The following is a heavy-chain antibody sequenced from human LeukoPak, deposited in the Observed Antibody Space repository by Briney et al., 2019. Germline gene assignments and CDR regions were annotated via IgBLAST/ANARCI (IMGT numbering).Heavy chain of an antibody. D-gene: IGHD6-19*01. Sequence: PGGSLRLSCAASGFTFSSYAMNWVRQAPGKGLEWVSTISGSGGSTYYADSVKGRFTISRDNSKNTVNLQMNSLRVEDTAVYYCAKMAVAGSHNWFDHWGQGTLVIVSS. V-gene: IGHV3-23*01. CDR2: ISGSGGST. J-gene: IGHJ5*02. CDR1: GFTFSSYA. CDR3: AKMAVAGSHNWFDH.